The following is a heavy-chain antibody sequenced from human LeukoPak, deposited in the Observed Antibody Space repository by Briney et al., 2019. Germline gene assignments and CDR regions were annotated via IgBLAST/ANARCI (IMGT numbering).Heavy chain of an antibody. CDR2: ISGSGGST. CDR1: GFTFSSYA. V-gene: IGHV3-23*01. CDR3: AKGAFGDIYHQRYYFDY. D-gene: IGHD3-9*01. J-gene: IGHJ4*02. Sequence: GGSLRLSCAASGFTFSSYAMSWVRQAPGKGLEWVSAISGSGGSTYYADSVKGRFTISRDNSKNTLYLQMNSLRAEDTAVYYCAKGAFGDIYHQRYYFDYWGQGTLVTVSS.